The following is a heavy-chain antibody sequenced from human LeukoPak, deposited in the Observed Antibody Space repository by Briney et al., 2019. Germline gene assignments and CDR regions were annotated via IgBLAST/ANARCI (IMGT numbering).Heavy chain of an antibody. Sequence: PSETLSLTCAVYGGSFSGYYWSWIRQPPGKGLEWIGEINHSGSTNYNPSLKCRVTISVDTSKNQCSLKLSSVTAADTAVYYCARGRSLLNWGQGTLVTASS. CDR1: GGSFSGYY. V-gene: IGHV4-34*01. CDR2: INHSGST. J-gene: IGHJ4*02. CDR3: ARGRSLLN.